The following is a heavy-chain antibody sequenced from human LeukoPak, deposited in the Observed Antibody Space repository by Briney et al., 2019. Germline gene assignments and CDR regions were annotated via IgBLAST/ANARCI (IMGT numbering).Heavy chain of an antibody. CDR1: GFTFSSYA. CDR3: AKTDKYAFDI. CDR2: ISGSGGST. V-gene: IGHV3-23*01. J-gene: IGHJ3*02. Sequence: QAGGSLRLSCAASGFTFSSYAMSWVRQAPGKGLEWVSVISGSGGSTYYADSVKGRFTISRDNSKDTLYLQMNSLRAEDTAVYYCAKTDKYAFDIWGQGTMVTVSS.